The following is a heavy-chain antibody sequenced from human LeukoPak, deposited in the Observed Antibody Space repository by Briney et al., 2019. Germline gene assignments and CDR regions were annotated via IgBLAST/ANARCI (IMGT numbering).Heavy chain of an antibody. CDR2: IYYSGST. D-gene: IGHD6-13*01. J-gene: IGHJ4*02. CDR1: GGSISSHY. V-gene: IGHV4-59*11. CDR3: ARQGAAGTRLNVARSPGALYYFDY. Sequence: SETLSLTCTVPGGSISSHYWSWIRQPPGKGLEWIGYIYYSGSTNYNPSLKSRVTISVDTSKNQFSLKLSSVTAADTAVYYCARQGAAGTRLNVARSPGALYYFDYWGQGTLVTVSS.